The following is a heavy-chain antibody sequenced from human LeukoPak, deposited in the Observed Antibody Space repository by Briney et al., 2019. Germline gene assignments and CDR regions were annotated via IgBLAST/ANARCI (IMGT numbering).Heavy chain of an antibody. V-gene: IGHV2-5*02. CDR3: ARGTYTRDAYGYDY. CDR1: GFSLRTSGVG. D-gene: IGHD5-18*01. J-gene: IGHJ4*02. Sequence: SGPTLLKPTQTLTLTCTFSGFSLRTSGVGVGWIRQPPGKALEWLALIYSDDDKRYSPSLKSRLTITKDTSKNQVVLTLTNMDPVDTATYYCARGTYTRDAYGYDYWGQGTLVTVSS. CDR2: IYSDDDK.